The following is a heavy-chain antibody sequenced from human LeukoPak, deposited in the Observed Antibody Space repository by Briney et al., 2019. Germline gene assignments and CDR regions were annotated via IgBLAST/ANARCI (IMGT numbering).Heavy chain of an antibody. CDR2: IYYTGRT. Sequence: SETLSLTCTVSGGSISSSSHSWGWIRQPPGKGLEWTGTIYYTGRTYYNPSLESRLTISVDTSKNQLSLKLTSVTAADTAIYYCAQSLGSGNWIGNWFDPWGQGTLVTVSS. V-gene: IGHV4-39*01. D-gene: IGHD1-1*01. CDR3: AQSLGSGNWIGNWFDP. CDR1: GGSISSSSHS. J-gene: IGHJ5*02.